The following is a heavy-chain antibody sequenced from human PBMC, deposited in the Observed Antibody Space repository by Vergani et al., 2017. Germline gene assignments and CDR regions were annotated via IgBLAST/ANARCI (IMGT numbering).Heavy chain of an antibody. D-gene: IGHD3-3*01. CDR3: AKDHYDFWSGYPNLSPFDL. CDR1: GFTFDDYA. J-gene: IGHJ2*01. V-gene: IGHV3-9*01. Sequence: EVQLVESGGGLVQPGRSLRLSCAASGFTFDDYAMHWVRQAPGKRLEWVSGISWNSGSIGYADSVKGRFTISRDNAKNSLYLQMNSLRAEDTALYYCAKDHYDFWSGYPNLSPFDLWGRGTLVTVSS. CDR2: ISWNSGSI.